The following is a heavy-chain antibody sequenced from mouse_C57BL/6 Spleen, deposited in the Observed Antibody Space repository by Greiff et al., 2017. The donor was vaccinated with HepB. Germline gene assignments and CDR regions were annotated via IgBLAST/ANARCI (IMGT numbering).Heavy chain of an antibody. Sequence: QVQLQQPGAELVMPGASVKLSCKASGYTFTSYWMHWVKQRPGQGLEWIGEIDPSDSYTNYNQKFKGKSTLTVDKSSSTAYMQLSSLTSEDSAVYYCARSASGTLDYWGQGTTLTVSS. D-gene: IGHD4-1*01. V-gene: IGHV1-69*01. CDR2: IDPSDSYT. J-gene: IGHJ2*01. CDR3: ARSASGTLDY. CDR1: GYTFTSYW.